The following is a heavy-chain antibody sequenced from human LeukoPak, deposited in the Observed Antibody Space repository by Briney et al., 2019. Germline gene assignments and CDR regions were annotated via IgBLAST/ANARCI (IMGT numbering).Heavy chain of an antibody. J-gene: IGHJ1*01. CDR2: IIPIFGTA. CDR3: ARHVVVTAIRSHEGYFQH. Sequence: SVKVSCKASGGTFSSYAISRVRQAPGQGRDWMGGIIPIFGTANYAQKFQGRVTITTDESTSTAYMELSSLRSEDTAVYYCARHVVVTAIRSHEGYFQHWGQGTLVTVSS. CDR1: GGTFSSYA. V-gene: IGHV1-69*05. D-gene: IGHD2-21*02.